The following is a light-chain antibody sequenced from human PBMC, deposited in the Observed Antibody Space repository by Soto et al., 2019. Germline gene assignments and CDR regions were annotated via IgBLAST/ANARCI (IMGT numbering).Light chain of an antibody. CDR2: GAS. CDR1: QSVNSM. CDR3: KKYNEWPLT. J-gene: IGKJ4*01. Sequence: EIVMTQSPATLSVYPGERATLSCRASQSVNSMLAWYQQKPGQAPRLLIYGASTRATVIPARFSGSGSGTEFTLTISSLQSEDFAGYYCKKYNEWPLTFGGGTKADI. V-gene: IGKV3-15*01.